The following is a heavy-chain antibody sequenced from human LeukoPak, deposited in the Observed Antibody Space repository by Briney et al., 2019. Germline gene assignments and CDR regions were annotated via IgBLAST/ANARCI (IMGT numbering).Heavy chain of an antibody. D-gene: IGHD1-14*01. CDR2: IKHDGST. J-gene: IGHJ4*02. CDR3: ARHLLRTSTSFDY. Sequence: SETLSLTCTVSTYSISSGYYWGWIRQPPGKALEWTGEIKHDGSTKYNSSLKSRVTISIDTSKNQFSLKLSSVTAADTAVYYCARHLLRTSTSFDYWDQGNLVTVSS. CDR1: TYSISSGYY. V-gene: IGHV4-38-2*02.